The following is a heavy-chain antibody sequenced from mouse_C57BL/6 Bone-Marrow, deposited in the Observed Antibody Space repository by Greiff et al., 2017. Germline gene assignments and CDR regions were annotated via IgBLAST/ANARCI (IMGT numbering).Heavy chain of an antibody. Sequence: QVQLQQPGAELVKPGASVKLSCKASGYTFTSYWMHWVKQRPGQGLEWIGMIHPNSGSTNYNEQFKSKATLTVDKSSSTAYMQLSSLTSADSAVDFCARGVYYYYVYWYFDDWGTGTTVTVSS. CDR1: GYTFTSYW. D-gene: IGHD2-4*01. V-gene: IGHV1-64*01. CDR3: ARGVYYYYVYWYFDD. J-gene: IGHJ1*03. CDR2: IHPNSGST.